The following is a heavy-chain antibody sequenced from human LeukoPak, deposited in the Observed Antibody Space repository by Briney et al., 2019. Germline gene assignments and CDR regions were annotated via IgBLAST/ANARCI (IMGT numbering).Heavy chain of an antibody. D-gene: IGHD2-15*01. CDR3: VRKSATRRTSEFDY. CDR1: GDTFSDYY. Sequence: ASVKVSCKASGDTFSDYYIHWVRQAPGQGLEWLGWINPNSGGTKYAQKFQGRVTMTRDTSITTAYMDLSSLGSDDTAVFYCVRKSATRRTSEFDYWGQGTPVTVSS. V-gene: IGHV1-2*02. CDR2: INPNSGGT. J-gene: IGHJ4*02.